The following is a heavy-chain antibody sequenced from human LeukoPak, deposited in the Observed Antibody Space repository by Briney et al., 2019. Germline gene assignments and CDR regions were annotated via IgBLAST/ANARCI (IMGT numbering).Heavy chain of an antibody. CDR1: GFTFSSYG. CDR3: AGGYSYGYWQDYYYMDV. D-gene: IGHD5-18*01. V-gene: IGHV3-30*03. CDR2: ISYDGSNK. Sequence: PGGSLRLSCAASGFTFSSYGMHWVRQAPGKGLEWVAVISYDGSNKYYADSVKGRFTISRDNSKNTLYLQMNSLRAEDTAVYYCAGGYSYGYWQDYYYMDVWGKGTTVTVSS. J-gene: IGHJ6*03.